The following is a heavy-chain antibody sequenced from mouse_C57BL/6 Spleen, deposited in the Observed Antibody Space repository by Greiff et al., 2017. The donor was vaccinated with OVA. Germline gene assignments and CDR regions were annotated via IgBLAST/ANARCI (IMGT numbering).Heavy chain of an antibody. J-gene: IGHJ1*03. CDR2: IDPSDSYT. V-gene: IGHV1-69*01. CDR1: GYTFTSYW. D-gene: IGHD1-1*01. Sequence: QVQLQQPGAELVMPGASVKLSCKASGYTFTSYWMHWVKQRPGQGLEWIGEIDPSDSYTNYNQKFKGKSTLTVDKSSSTASMQLSSLTSEDSAVYYCARRGPNPYYGSSYWYFDVWGTGTTVTVSS. CDR3: ARRGPNPYYGSSYWYFDV.